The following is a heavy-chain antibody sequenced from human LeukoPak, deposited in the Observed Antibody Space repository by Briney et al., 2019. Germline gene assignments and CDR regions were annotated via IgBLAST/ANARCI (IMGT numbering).Heavy chain of an antibody. V-gene: IGHV4-4*07. CDR1: GGSISSYY. CDR3: ARDPSNWNDDAFDI. Sequence: SETLSLTRTVSGGSISSYYWSWIRQPAGKGLEWIGRIYTSGSTNYNPSLKSRVTMSVDTSKNQSSLKLSSVTAADTAVYYCARDPSNWNDDAFDIWGQGTMVTVSS. D-gene: IGHD1-1*01. CDR2: IYTSGST. J-gene: IGHJ3*02.